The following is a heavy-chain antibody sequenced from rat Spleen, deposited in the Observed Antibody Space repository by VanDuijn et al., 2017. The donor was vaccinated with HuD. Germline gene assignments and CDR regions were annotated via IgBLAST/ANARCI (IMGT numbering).Heavy chain of an antibody. V-gene: IGHV5-29*01. J-gene: IGHJ2*01. CDR3: ARRYYGYGDY. D-gene: IGHD1-6*01. CDR1: GFTFSNFD. Sequence: EVQLVESGGGLVQPGRSLDLSCAASGFTFSNFDMAWVRQAPAKGLEWVASITYDGMRTYYRDSVKGRFTMSRDNAKGTLYLQMGSLRSEDTATYYCARRYYGYGDYWGQGVMVTVSS. CDR2: ITYDGMRT.